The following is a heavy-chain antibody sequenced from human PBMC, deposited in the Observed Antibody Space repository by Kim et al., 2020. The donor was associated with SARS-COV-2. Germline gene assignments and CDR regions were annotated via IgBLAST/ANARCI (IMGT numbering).Heavy chain of an antibody. V-gene: IGHV1-46*01. CDR3: AREGSDLKYFDY. CDR2: INPGGTCT. Sequence: ASVKVSCKASGYSLSSYFMHWVRQAPGQGLEWMALINPGGTCTLYAQKFQGRVTMTRDTSTSTVYMELNSLRCEDTAVYYCAREGSDLKYFDYWGQGTQVTVSS. D-gene: IGHD2-21*02. CDR1: GYSLSSYF. J-gene: IGHJ4*02.